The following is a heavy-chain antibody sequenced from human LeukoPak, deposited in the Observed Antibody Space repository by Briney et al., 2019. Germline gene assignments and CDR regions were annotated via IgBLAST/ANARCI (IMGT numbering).Heavy chain of an antibody. CDR3: TSGANSL. V-gene: IGHV3-49*04. CDR2: IRSKAYNGTT. D-gene: IGHD4-23*01. Sequence: GGSLRLSCTASGFAFGDYAMNWVRQAPGKGLEWVGFIRSKAYNGTTEYAASVKGRFTISRDDSKSIAYRQMNSLKSEDTAVYYCTSGANSLWGQGTLVTVSS. J-gene: IGHJ4*02. CDR1: GFAFGDYA.